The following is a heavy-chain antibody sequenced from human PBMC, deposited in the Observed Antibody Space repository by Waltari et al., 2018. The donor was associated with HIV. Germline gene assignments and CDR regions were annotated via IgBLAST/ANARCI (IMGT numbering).Heavy chain of an antibody. J-gene: IGHJ4*02. Sequence: QVKFVQSGAEVQKPGAPATVSCKASGYTFTSYAIHWERQAPGQRLECMGGINGGNGNTKYSEKFQGRVTITRDTSASTAFMELNSLTSEDTAIYYCARGVVRWIQLWLNYWGQGTLVTVSS. CDR3: ARGVVRWIQLWLNY. V-gene: IGHV1-3*01. CDR1: GYTFTSYA. CDR2: INGGNGNT. D-gene: IGHD5-18*01.